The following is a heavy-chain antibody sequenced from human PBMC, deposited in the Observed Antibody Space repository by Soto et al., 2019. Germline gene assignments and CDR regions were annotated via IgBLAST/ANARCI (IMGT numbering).Heavy chain of an antibody. CDR3: TTVGWDFDWLLYSFDY. CDR1: GFTVSSNY. V-gene: IGHV3-53*04. D-gene: IGHD3-9*01. Sequence: PGGSLRLSCAASGFTVSSNYMSGVRQAQGKGLEWVSVIYSGGSTFYADSVKGRFTISRHNSKNTLYLQMNSLRAEDTAVYYCTTVGWDFDWLLYSFDYWGQGT. CDR2: IYSGGST. J-gene: IGHJ4*02.